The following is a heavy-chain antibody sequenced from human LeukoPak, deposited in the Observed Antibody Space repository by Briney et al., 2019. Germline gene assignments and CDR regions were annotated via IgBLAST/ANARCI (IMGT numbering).Heavy chain of an antibody. J-gene: IGHJ4*02. Sequence: SETLSLTCTVSGGSISCSSYYWGWIRQPPGKGLEWIGSIYYSGSTYYDPSLKSRVTISVDTSKNQFSLKLSSVTAADTAVYYCARSGGYYYDSSGYSRFDYWGQGTLVTVSS. CDR1: GGSISCSSYY. CDR3: ARSGGYYYDSSGYSRFDY. CDR2: IYYSGST. D-gene: IGHD3-22*01. V-gene: IGHV4-39*01.